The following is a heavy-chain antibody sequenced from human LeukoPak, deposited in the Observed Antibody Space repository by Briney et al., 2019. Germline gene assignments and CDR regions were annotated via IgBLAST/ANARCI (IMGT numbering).Heavy chain of an antibody. CDR2: ISGSGGST. CDR1: GFTFSSYG. CDR3: ARFPGGAEYRHYYYMDV. D-gene: IGHD1-14*01. J-gene: IGHJ6*03. V-gene: IGHV3-23*01. Sequence: GGSLRLSCAASGFTFSSYGMSWVRQAPGRGLEWVSAISGSGGSTYYADSVKGRFTISRDNSKNTLYLQMNSLRAEDTAVYYCARFPGGAEYRHYYYMDVWGKGTTVTVSS.